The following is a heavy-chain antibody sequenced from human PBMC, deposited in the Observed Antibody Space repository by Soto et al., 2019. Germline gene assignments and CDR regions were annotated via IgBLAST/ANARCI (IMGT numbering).Heavy chain of an antibody. J-gene: IGHJ4*01. CDR1: GFTFSSYA. Sequence: DVQLLESGGGLVQPEGSLRLSCAASGFTFSSYAMGWVRQGPGKGLEWVAVVSIGGSTHYADSVRGRFTISRDNSKNALAVQMNSLTAEDTAVYFCAKRRGAGGHFDYWGHGALVTGSS. CDR2: VSIGGST. V-gene: IGHV3-23*01. D-gene: IGHD2-15*01. CDR3: AKRRGAGGHFDY.